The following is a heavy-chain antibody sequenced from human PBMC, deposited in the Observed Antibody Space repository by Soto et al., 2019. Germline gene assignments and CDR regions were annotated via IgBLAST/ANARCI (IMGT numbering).Heavy chain of an antibody. D-gene: IGHD6-6*01. J-gene: IGHJ6*02. CDR2: INPNSGGT. CDR3: ARGGFTERDRQLGYYYYYGMDV. CDR1: GYTFTGYY. Sequence: GASVKVSCKASGYTFTGYYMHWVRQAPGQGLEWMGWINPNSGGTNYAQKFQGRVTMTRDTSISTAYMELSRLRSDDTAVYYCARGGFTERDRQLGYYYYYGMDVWGQGTTVTVSS. V-gene: IGHV1-2*02.